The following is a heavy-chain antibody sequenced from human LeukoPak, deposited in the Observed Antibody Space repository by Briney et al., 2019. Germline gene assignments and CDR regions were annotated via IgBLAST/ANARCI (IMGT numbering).Heavy chain of an antibody. V-gene: IGHV3-23*01. CDR2: ISDTEERA. Sequence: PGGSLRLSCATSGFNFNYYAMSWVRQAPGKGLERVSGISDTEERASYTDSVKGRFTISRDSTKNTVYLQMHSLRADDTAVYFCARHDSFSPYWGQGTLVTVSS. CDR1: GFNFNYYA. J-gene: IGHJ4*02. D-gene: IGHD5-18*01. CDR3: ARHDSFSPY.